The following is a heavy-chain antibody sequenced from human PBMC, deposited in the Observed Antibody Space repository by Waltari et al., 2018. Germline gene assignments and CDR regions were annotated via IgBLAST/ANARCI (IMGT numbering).Heavy chain of an antibody. D-gene: IGHD4-17*01. CDR1: GFTFSSSW. CDR2: IKGDGSVA. CDR3: ARDPAYGALDY. Sequence: EVHLVESGGGLAQPGGSLRLSCAASGFTFSSSWMTWVRQAPGKGLGWRGNIKGDGSVANCVDSVKGRFTISRDNAKNSLYLQMNSLRAEDTAVYYCARDPAYGALDYWGQGTLVTVSS. V-gene: IGHV3-7*01. J-gene: IGHJ4*02.